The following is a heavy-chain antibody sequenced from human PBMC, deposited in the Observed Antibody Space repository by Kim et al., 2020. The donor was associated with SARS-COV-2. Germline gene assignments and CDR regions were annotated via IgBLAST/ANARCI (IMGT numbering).Heavy chain of an antibody. V-gene: IGHV3-21*01. CDR3: ARGDYCPRGVCQSHGMDA. CDR2: ISSSSSYI. Sequence: GGSLRLSCTASGFTFSIYSMNWVRQAPGKGLEWVSSISSSSSYIKYADSVKGRFTISRDNAKNSLYLQMNSLGAEDTAVFYCARGDYCPRGVCQSHGMDAWGQGTTVTVSS. D-gene: IGHD2-8*02. J-gene: IGHJ6*02. CDR1: GFTFSIYS.